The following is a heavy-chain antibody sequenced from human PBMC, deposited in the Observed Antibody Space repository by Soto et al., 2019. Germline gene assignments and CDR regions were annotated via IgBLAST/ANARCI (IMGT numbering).Heavy chain of an antibody. D-gene: IGHD5-18*01. CDR1: GGTFSSYA. V-gene: IGHV1-69*13. Sequence: SVKVSCKASGGTFSSYAISWVRQAPGQGLEWMGGIIPIFGTANYAQKFQGRVTITADESTSTAYMELRSLRSDDTAVYYCARVAGGIQLWTYYFDYWGQGTLVTVSS. CDR2: IIPIFGTA. J-gene: IGHJ4*02. CDR3: ARVAGGIQLWTYYFDY.